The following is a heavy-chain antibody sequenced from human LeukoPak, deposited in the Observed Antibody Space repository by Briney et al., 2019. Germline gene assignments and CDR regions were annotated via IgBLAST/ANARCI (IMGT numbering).Heavy chain of an antibody. D-gene: IGHD6-19*01. CDR3: AGGGTSGCLDY. V-gene: IGHV3-74*01. Sequence: GGSLRLSCAAPGFTFSNYWMHWVRQAPGKGLVWVSRIKTDGSSTSYADSVKGRFTISRDNAKNTLYLQMNTMSAEDTAVYFCAGGGTSGCLDYWGQGTLVTVSS. CDR1: GFTFSNYW. J-gene: IGHJ4*02. CDR2: IKTDGSST.